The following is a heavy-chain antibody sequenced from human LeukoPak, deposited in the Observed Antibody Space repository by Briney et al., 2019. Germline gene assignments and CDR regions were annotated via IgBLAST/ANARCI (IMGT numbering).Heavy chain of an antibody. J-gene: IGHJ4*02. D-gene: IGHD1-1*01. CDR3: ARWGGTRQYYFDY. CDR1: GFIFSDYG. CDR2: TRFDGSIK. Sequence: GGSLSLTCAVSGFIFSDYGFHWVRQAPGKGLEWVAVTRFDGSIKQYADSVKGRFTISRDDSKNTLYLQMNSLKSGDTAVYYCARWGGTRQYYFDYWGRGTLVTVSS. V-gene: IGHV3-33*01.